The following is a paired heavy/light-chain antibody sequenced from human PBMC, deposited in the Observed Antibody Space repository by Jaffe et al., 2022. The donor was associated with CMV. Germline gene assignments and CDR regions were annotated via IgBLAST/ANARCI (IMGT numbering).Heavy chain of an antibody. D-gene: IGHD2-8*01. CDR2: SDPETGET. CDR1: GYTLTKLS. J-gene: IGHJ6*03. Sequence: QDQLIQSGAEVKKPGASVKVSCKVSGYTLTKLSLHWVRQAPGKGLEWMGGSDPETGETIYAQRFQGRVTLTEDTSTDTAYMEIISLRSDDTAVYYCAAVRGDIVLPSYYFYMDVWGKGTTVTVSS. CDR3: AAVRGDIVLPSYYFYMDV. V-gene: IGHV1-24*01.
Light chain of an antibody. J-gene: IGKJ1*01. CDR2: KAS. V-gene: IGKV1-5*03. CDR3: QQYDTYWT. CDR1: QTISTW. Sequence: DIQMTQSPSTLSASVGDRVTITCRASQTISTWLAWYQHKPGKAPKLLIFKASSLERGVPSRFSGSGSGTEFTLTINSLQPDDFATYYCQQYDTYWTFGQGTKVEVK.